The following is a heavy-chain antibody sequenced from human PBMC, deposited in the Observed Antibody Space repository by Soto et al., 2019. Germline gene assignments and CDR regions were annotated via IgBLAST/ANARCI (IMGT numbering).Heavy chain of an antibody. V-gene: IGHV3-15*07. J-gene: IGHJ4*02. CDR3: TTIQLWLHDGY. CDR1: SVSNAW. Sequence: SVSNAWMNWVRPAPGKGLEWVGRIKSKTDGGTTDYAAPVKGRFTISRDDSKNTLYLQMNSLKTEDTAVYYCTTIQLWLHDGYWGQGTLVTVSS. CDR2: IKSKTDGGTT. D-gene: IGHD5-18*01.